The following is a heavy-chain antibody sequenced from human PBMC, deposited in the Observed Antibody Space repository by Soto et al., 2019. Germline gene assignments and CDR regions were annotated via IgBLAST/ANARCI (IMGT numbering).Heavy chain of an antibody. Sequence: SETLSLTCAVSGASISSSNWWTWIRQSPGKGLEWIGEIYHRGTTNYNPYLKSRVTISVDMSKNQFSLNLPSVTAADTAVSYCARGVAPDYGGRGTLVTVSS. CDR2: IYHRGTT. J-gene: IGHJ4*02. V-gene: IGHV4-4*02. CDR3: ARGVAPDY. CDR1: GASISSSNW. D-gene: IGHD2-15*01.